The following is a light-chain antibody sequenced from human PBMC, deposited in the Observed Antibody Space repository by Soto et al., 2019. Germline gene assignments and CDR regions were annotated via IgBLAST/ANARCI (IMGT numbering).Light chain of an antibody. CDR2: AAS. CDR1: QGIRYD. V-gene: IGKV1-17*01. Sequence: DIQMTQSPSSLSAYVGDRVTITCRASQGIRYDLGWYQQKPGEAPKRLIYAASRLQGGVPSRFSGSGSGTEFTLTISSPQPEDFATYYCLQYPGDRPTFGQGTKLEI. CDR3: LQYPGDRPT. J-gene: IGKJ2*01.